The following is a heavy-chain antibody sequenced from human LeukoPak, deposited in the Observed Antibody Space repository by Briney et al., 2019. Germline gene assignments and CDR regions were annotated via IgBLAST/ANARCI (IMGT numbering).Heavy chain of an antibody. CDR2: ISGSGGST. V-gene: IGHV3-23*01. J-gene: IGHJ5*02. CDR1: GFTFSSYA. CDR3: AKGGYCSSTSCYVGWFDP. D-gene: IGHD2-2*01. Sequence: GGSLRLSCAASGFTFSSYAMSWVRQAPGKGLEWVSAISGSGGSTYYADSVKGRFTISRDNSKNTLFLQMNSLRAEDTAVYYCAKGGYCSSTSCYVGWFDPWGQGTLVTVSS.